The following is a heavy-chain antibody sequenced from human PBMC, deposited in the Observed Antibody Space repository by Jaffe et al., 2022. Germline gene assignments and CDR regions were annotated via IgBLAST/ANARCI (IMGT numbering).Heavy chain of an antibody. Sequence: QVQLVESGGGVVQPGGSLRLSCAASGFTFSSYGMHWVRQAPGKGLEWVAFIRYDGSNKYYADSVKGRFTISRDNSKNTLYLQMNSLRAEDTAVYYCAKESVAVAANYYYYYYMDVWGKGTTVTVSS. CDR3: AKESVAVAANYYYYYYMDV. CDR2: IRYDGSNK. CDR1: GFTFSSYG. J-gene: IGHJ6*03. V-gene: IGHV3-30*02. D-gene: IGHD6-19*01.